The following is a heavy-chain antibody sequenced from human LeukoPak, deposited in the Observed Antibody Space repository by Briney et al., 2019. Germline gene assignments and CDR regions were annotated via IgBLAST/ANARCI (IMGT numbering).Heavy chain of an antibody. V-gene: IGHV4-39*01. CDR3: ARLSMVRGVIDY. Sequence: SETLSLTCTVSGGSISNSNYYWGWIRQPPGKGLEWIGSIYYSGSTYYNPSLKSRVTLSVDTSKNQFSLQLSSVTAADTAVYYCARLSMVRGVIDYWGQGTLVTVSS. CDR1: GGSISNSNYY. CDR2: IYYSGST. D-gene: IGHD3-10*01. J-gene: IGHJ4*02.